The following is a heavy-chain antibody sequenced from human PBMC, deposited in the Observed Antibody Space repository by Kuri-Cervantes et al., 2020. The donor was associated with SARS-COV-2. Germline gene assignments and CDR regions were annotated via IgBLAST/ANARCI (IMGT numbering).Heavy chain of an antibody. Sequence: KVSCKGSGYSFTSYWIGWVRQMPGKGLEWMGIIYPGDSDTRYSPSFQGRVTISADKSTSTAYLQRSSLRSSDTAMYYCARQKYHYYNSSGYEGASDNWGQGTMVTVSS. D-gene: IGHD3-22*01. CDR3: ARQKYHYYNSSGYEGASDN. V-gene: IGHV5-51*01. CDR2: IYPGDSDT. CDR1: GYSFTSYW. J-gene: IGHJ4*01.